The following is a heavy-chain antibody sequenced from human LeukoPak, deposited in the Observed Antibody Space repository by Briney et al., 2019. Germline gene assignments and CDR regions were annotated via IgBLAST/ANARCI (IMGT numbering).Heavy chain of an antibody. CDR2: ISGSGGST. Sequence: TGGSLRLSCAASGFTFSSYAMSWVRQAPGKGLEWVSAISGSGGSTYYADSVKGRFTISRDNAKNSLYLQMNSLRAEDTAVYYCARVNGDYDDYWGQGTLVTVSS. J-gene: IGHJ4*02. CDR3: ARVNGDYDDY. D-gene: IGHD4-17*01. V-gene: IGHV3-23*01. CDR1: GFTFSSYA.